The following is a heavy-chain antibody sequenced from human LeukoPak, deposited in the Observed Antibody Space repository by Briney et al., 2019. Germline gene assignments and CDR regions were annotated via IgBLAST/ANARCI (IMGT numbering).Heavy chain of an antibody. CDR2: ISSSSRHI. Sequence: PGGSLRLSCAASGFTFSSYSMNWVRQAPGKGPGWVSSISSSSRHIYYADSVKGRFTIFRDDAKNSLFLQMDSLRVEDTAMYYCVRDFSTVTTAYLHHWGQGTLLTVSS. J-gene: IGHJ1*01. CDR3: VRDFSTVTTAYLHH. V-gene: IGHV3-21*04. D-gene: IGHD4-17*01. CDR1: GFTFSSYS.